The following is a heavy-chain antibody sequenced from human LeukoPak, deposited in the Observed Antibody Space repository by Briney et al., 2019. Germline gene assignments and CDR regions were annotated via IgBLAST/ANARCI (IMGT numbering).Heavy chain of an antibody. J-gene: IGHJ4*02. CDR3: TGEPGGDGYYFDY. D-gene: IGHD2-21*01. Sequence: GGSLRLSCTASGFTLGDYAMSWVRQAAGRGLEWVGFIRSKAYGGTTEYAASVKGRFTISRDDSKSIAYLQMNSLKTEDTAVYYCTGEPGGDGYYFDYWGQGTLVTVSS. CDR1: GFTLGDYA. CDR2: IRSKAYGGTT. V-gene: IGHV3-49*04.